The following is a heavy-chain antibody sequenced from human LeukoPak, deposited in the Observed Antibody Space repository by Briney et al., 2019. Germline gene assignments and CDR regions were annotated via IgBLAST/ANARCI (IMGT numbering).Heavy chain of an antibody. J-gene: IGHJ5*02. V-gene: IGHV3-21*04. CDR3: AKEPGP. CDR2: ISSSSSYI. D-gene: IGHD1-14*01. Sequence: GGSLRLSCSASGFTFSTYWMSWVRQAPGKGLEWVSSISSSSSYIYYADSVKGRFTISRDSAKNSLYLQMNSLRAEDTAVYYCAKEPGPWGQGTLVTVSS. CDR1: GFTFSTYW.